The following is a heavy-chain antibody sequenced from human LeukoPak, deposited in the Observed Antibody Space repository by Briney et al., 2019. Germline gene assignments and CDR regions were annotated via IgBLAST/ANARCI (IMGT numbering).Heavy chain of an antibody. Sequence: PQASVKVSCKASGGTFSSYAISWVRQAPGQGLEWMGWFSAHHGNTEYAQKLQGRVTMTTDTSTSTAYMELRSLRPDDTAVYYCARCLGTRCNNFDYWGQGTLVTVSS. D-gene: IGHD2-2*02. V-gene: IGHV1-18*01. CDR2: FSAHHGNT. CDR1: GGTFSSYA. J-gene: IGHJ4*02. CDR3: ARCLGTRCNNFDY.